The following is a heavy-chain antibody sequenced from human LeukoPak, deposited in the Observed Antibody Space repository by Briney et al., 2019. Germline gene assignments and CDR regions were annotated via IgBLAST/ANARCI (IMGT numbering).Heavy chain of an antibody. J-gene: IGHJ4*02. Sequence: GGSLRLSCAASGFTFSSYEMNWVRQAPGKRLEWVSSISSSGTTTFYADSVKGRFTISRDNAKNSLYLQMNSLSAEDTALYYCARGEYNYYDSSAYYYYFDCWGQGTLVTVSS. CDR1: GFTFSSYE. D-gene: IGHD3-22*01. V-gene: IGHV3-48*03. CDR3: ARGEYNYYDSSAYYYYFDC. CDR2: ISSSGTTT.